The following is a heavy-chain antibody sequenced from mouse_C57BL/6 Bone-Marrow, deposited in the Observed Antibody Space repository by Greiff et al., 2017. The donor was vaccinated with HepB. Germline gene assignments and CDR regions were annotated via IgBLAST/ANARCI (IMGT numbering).Heavy chain of an antibody. Sequence: VQLQQSVAELVRPGASVKLSCTASGFNIKNTYMHWVKQRPEQGLEWIGRIDPANGNTKYAPKFQGKATITADTSSNTAYLQLSSLTSEDTALYYCARQTTVVEGNFDVWGTGTTVTVSS. CDR3: ARQTTVVEGNFDV. CDR1: GFNIKNTY. J-gene: IGHJ1*03. D-gene: IGHD1-1*01. CDR2: IDPANGNT. V-gene: IGHV14-3*01.